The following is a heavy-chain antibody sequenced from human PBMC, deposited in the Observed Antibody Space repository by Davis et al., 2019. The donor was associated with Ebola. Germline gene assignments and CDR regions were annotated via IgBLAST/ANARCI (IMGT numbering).Heavy chain of an antibody. J-gene: IGHJ6*02. CDR3: ARDIVVVPAASAPRYYYGMDV. Sequence: GESLKISCAASGFTFSSYWMSWVRQAPGKGLEWVANIKQDGSEKYYVDSVKGRFTISRDNAKNSLYLQMNSLRAEDTAVYYCARDIVVVPAASAPRYYYGMDVWGQGTTVTVSS. CDR2: IKQDGSEK. V-gene: IGHV3-7*03. CDR1: GFTFSSYW. D-gene: IGHD2-2*01.